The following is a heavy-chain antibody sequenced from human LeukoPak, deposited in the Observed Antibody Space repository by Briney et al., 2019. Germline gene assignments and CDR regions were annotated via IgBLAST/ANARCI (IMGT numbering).Heavy chain of an antibody. D-gene: IGHD1-26*01. CDR3: AKVQASGRALYFYYMDV. CDR1: GFTFSSYE. Sequence: GGSLRLSCAASGFTFSSYEMNWVRQAPGKGLEWVANIKQDGSEKYYVDSVKGRFTISRDNAKNSLYLQMNSLRAGDTAVYYCAKVQASGRALYFYYMDVWGKGTTVTVSS. CDR2: IKQDGSEK. J-gene: IGHJ6*03. V-gene: IGHV3-7*01.